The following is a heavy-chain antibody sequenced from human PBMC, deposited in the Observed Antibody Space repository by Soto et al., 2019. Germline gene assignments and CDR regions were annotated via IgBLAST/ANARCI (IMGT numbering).Heavy chain of an antibody. V-gene: IGHV4-59*08. Sequence: SETLSLTCTVSGGSISRYYWSWIRQPPGKGLEWIGYIYYSGSTNYNPSLKSRVTISVDTSKNQFSLKLSSVTAADTAVYYCARQGKRRYYYYYMDVWGKGTTVT. CDR1: GGSISRYY. CDR2: IYYSGST. J-gene: IGHJ6*03. CDR3: ARQGKRRYYYYYMDV.